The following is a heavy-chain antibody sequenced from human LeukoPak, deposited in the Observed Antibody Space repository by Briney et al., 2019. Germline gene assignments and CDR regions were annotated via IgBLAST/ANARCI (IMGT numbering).Heavy chain of an antibody. CDR1: GYTFTTYH. V-gene: IGHV1-46*01. CDR3: ARVVVRGVYYMDV. Sequence: ASVKVSCKASGYTFTTYHIHWVRQAPGQGPEWMGIINPSSGGTTYAQKFQGRVTMTRDTSTSTLYMELSSLRSEDTAVYYCARVVVRGVYYMDVWGKGTTVTVSS. D-gene: IGHD3-10*01. J-gene: IGHJ6*03. CDR2: INPSSGGT.